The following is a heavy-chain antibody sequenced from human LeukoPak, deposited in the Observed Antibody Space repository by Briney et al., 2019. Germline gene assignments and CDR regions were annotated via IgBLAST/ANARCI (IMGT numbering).Heavy chain of an antibody. CDR3: ARDSDYDYGMDV. CDR1: GGSISSGDYY. J-gene: IGHJ6*02. CDR2: IYYSGST. V-gene: IGHV4-30-4*01. Sequence: KSSETLSLTCTVSGGSISSGDYYWSWIRQPPGKGLEWIGYIYYSGSTYYNPSLKSRVTISVDTSKNQFSLKLSSVTAADTAVYYCARDSDYDYGMDVWGQGTTVTVSS.